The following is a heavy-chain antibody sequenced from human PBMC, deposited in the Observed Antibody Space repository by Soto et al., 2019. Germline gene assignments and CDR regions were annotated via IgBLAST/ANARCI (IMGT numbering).Heavy chain of an antibody. CDR2: IIPIFGTA. CDR1: GGTFSSYA. Sequence: VASVKVSCKASGGTFSSYAISWVRQAPGQGLEWMGGIIPIFGTANYAQKFQGRVTITADESTSTAYMELSSLRSEDTAVYYCARGLYDSSGYYYGPKGYYYYGMDVWGQGTTVTVSS. J-gene: IGHJ6*02. CDR3: ARGLYDSSGYYYGPKGYYYYGMDV. D-gene: IGHD3-22*01. V-gene: IGHV1-69*13.